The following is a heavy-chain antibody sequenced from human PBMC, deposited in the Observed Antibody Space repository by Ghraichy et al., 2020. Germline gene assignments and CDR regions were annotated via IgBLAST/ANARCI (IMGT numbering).Heavy chain of an antibody. Sequence: SETLSLTCAVYGGSFSGYYWSWIRQPPGKGLEWIGEINHSGSTNYNPSLKSRVTISVDTSKNQFSLKLSSVTAADTAVYYCATKARSYDILTGYYYYYMDVWGKGTTVTVSS. CDR1: GGSFSGYY. J-gene: IGHJ6*03. D-gene: IGHD3-9*01. CDR2: INHSGST. V-gene: IGHV4-34*01. CDR3: ATKARSYDILTGYYYYYMDV.